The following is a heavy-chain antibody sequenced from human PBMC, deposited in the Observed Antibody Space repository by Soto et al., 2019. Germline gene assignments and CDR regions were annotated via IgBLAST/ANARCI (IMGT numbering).Heavy chain of an antibody. CDR3: ARPSYYYDSSGYYPDAFDI. CDR2: IYPGDSDT. D-gene: IGHD3-22*01. V-gene: IGHV5-51*01. J-gene: IGHJ3*02. CDR1: GYSFTSYW. Sequence: PGESQTISCKVAGYSFTSYWVGWLRQMPWKCREWMGIIYPGDSDTRYSPSFQGQVTISADKSISTAYLQWSSLKASDTAMYYCARPSYYYDSSGYYPDAFDIWGQGTMVPV.